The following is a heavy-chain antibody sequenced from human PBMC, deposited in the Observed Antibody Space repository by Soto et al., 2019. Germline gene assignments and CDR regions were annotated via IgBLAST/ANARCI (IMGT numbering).Heavy chain of an antibody. CDR1: GYRFIGQY. D-gene: IGHD3-9*01. CDR2: MNPNNGDT. J-gene: IGHJ3*01. V-gene: IGHV1-2*04. Sequence: GASVKVSCKASGYRFIGQYIHWVRQAPGQGLEWMGWMNPNNGDTNYAQNFQGWVTMTRDTSISTAYLELRGLKSDDTALYYYARGIMTGYYMGAFDLWGQGTMVTVSS. CDR3: ARGIMTGYYMGAFDL.